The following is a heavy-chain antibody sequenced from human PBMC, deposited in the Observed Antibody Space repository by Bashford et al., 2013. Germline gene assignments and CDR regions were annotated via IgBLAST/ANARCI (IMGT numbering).Heavy chain of an antibody. CDR1: GGSFSGYY. CDR2: INHSGST. V-gene: IGHV4-34*01. J-gene: IGHJ2*01. D-gene: IGHD6-19*01. Sequence: SETLSLTCAVYGGSFSGYYWSWIRQPPGKGLEWIGEINHSGSTYYNPSLKSRVTISVDTSKNQFSLKLSSVTAADTAVYYCARRQLWLVRTSSHWHFDLWGRGTLVTVSS. CDR3: ARRQLWLVRTSSHWHFDL.